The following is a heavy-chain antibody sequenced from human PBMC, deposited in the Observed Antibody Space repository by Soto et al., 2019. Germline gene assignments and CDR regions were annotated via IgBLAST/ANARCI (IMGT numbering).Heavy chain of an antibody. CDR1: GYTFTSYG. J-gene: IGHJ4*02. CDR3: ARRNRDYYDSSGYLFDY. V-gene: IGHV1-18*01. Sequence: ASVKVSCKASGYTFTSYGISWVRQAPGQGLEWMGWISAYNGNTNYAQKLQGRVTMTTDTSTSTAYMELRSLRSDDTAVYYCARRNRDYYDSSGYLFDYWGQGTLVTVSS. D-gene: IGHD3-22*01. CDR2: ISAYNGNT.